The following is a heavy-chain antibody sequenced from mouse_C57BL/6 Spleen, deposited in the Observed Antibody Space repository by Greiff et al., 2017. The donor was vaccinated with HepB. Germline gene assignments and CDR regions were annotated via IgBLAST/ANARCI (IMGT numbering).Heavy chain of an antibody. V-gene: IGHV1-64*01. J-gene: IGHJ3*01. CDR1: GYTFTSYW. Sequence: QVQLQQPGAELVKPGASVKLSCKASGYTFTSYWMHWVKQRPGQGLEWIGMIHPNSGSTNYNEKFKSKATLTVDKSSSTAYMQLSSLTSEDSAVYYWARGGSYDYDSAWFAYWGQGTLVTVSA. D-gene: IGHD2-4*01. CDR3: ARGGSYDYDSAWFAY. CDR2: IHPNSGST.